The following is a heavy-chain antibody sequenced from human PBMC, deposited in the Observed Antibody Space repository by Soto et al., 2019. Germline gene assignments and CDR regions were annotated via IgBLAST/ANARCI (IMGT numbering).Heavy chain of an antibody. CDR2: ISRSHTYI. V-gene: IGHV3-21*02. J-gene: IGHJ3*02. CDR1: GFTFNTYS. Sequence: EIQLVESGGGLVKPGGSLRLSCSASGFTFNTYSMTWVRQAPGKGLQWVSSISRSHTYIDYADSVRGRFTISRDNAHNALYLQMDSLRAEDTAVYYCARECRTIFGLYHHHSFDIWGQGTEVTVSS. D-gene: IGHD3-3*01. CDR3: ARECRTIFGLYHHHSFDI.